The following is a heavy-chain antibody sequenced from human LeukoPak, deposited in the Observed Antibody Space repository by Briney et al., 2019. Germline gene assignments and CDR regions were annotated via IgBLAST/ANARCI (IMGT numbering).Heavy chain of an antibody. J-gene: IGHJ3*02. Sequence: SETLSLTCTVSGGSISSYYWSWIRQPPGKGLEWIGYIYYSGSTNYKPSLKSRVTISVDTSKNQFSLKLSSVTAADTAVYYCARDDSSGYYYDAFDIWGQGTMVTVSS. V-gene: IGHV4-59*12. CDR1: GGSISSYY. CDR2: IYYSGST. D-gene: IGHD3-22*01. CDR3: ARDDSSGYYYDAFDI.